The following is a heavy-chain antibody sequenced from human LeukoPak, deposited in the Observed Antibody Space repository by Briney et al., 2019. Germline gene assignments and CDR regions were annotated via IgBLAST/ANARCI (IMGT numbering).Heavy chain of an antibody. J-gene: IGHJ4*02. V-gene: IGHV1-69*05. D-gene: IGHD6-19*01. CDR2: IIPIFGTA. CDR1: GGTFCSYA. Sequence: SVKVSCKASGGTFCSYAISWVRQAPGQGLEWMGGIIPIFGTANYAQKFQGRVTMTTDTSTSTAYMELRSLRSDDTAVYYCARDLKRGYSSGRYSWGTGSSNDYWGQGTLVTVSS. CDR3: ARDLKRGYSSGRYSWGTGSSNDY.